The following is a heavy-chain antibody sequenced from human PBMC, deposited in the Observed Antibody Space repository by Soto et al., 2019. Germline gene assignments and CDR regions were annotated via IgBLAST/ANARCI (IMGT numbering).Heavy chain of an antibody. J-gene: IGHJ5*02. V-gene: IGHV4-31*03. D-gene: IGHD3-3*01. CDR2: IYYSGST. Sequence: SETLSLTCTVSGGSISSGGYYWSWIRQHPGKGLEWIVYIYYSGSTYYNPSLKSRVTISVDTSKNQFSLKLSSVTAADTAVYYCARVSADFWSGSWFDPWGQGTLVTVS. CDR1: GGSISSGGYY. CDR3: ARVSADFWSGSWFDP.